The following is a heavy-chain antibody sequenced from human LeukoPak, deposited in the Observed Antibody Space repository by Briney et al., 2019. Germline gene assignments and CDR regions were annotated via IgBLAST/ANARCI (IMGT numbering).Heavy chain of an antibody. J-gene: IGHJ4*02. CDR1: GFTVSSNY. Sequence: GGSLRLACAASGFTVSSNYMSWVRQAPGKGLEWVSVIYSGGSTYYADSVKGRFTISRDNSKNTLYPQMNSLRAEDTAVYYCARGPTSIQLWLGHYFDYWGQGTLVTVSS. D-gene: IGHD5-18*01. V-gene: IGHV3-53*01. CDR2: IYSGGST. CDR3: ARGPTSIQLWLGHYFDY.